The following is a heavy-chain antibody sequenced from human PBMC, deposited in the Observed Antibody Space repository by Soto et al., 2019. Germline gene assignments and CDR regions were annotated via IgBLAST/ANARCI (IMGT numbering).Heavy chain of an antibody. CDR3: ARDSIPRVRSDVPGMDV. J-gene: IGHJ6*02. CDR2: IGEGGFST. CDR1: GFTFSTYA. V-gene: IGHV3-23*01. Sequence: GGSLRLSFAASGFTFSTYAMSWVSQAPGKGLEWVSVIGEGGFSTQYAASVKGRFTISRDNSKNMLYLQMNSLRSDDTAVYYCARDSIPRVRSDVPGMDVWGQGTTVTVSS. D-gene: IGHD2-21*01.